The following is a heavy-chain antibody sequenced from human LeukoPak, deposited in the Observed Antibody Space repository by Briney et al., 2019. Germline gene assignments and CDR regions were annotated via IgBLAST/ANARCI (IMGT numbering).Heavy chain of an antibody. CDR2: IYASGTI. D-gene: IGHD3-10*01. Sequence: SETLSLTCTVSGGSIRSYYWSWIRQPAGKGLEWIGRIYASGTITYNPSLESRVSMSVDTSKNQFSLNLSSVTAADTALYYCARDSGTTGEVKFDPWGQGTLVTVSS. CDR3: ARDSGTTGEVKFDP. J-gene: IGHJ5*02. V-gene: IGHV4-4*07. CDR1: GGSIRSYY.